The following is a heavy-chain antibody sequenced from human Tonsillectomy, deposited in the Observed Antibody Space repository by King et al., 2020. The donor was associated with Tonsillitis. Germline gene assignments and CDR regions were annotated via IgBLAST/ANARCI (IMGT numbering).Heavy chain of an antibody. CDR3: TKGSSSYYYFYMDV. V-gene: IGHV3-9*01. CDR2: ISWDSGSI. J-gene: IGHJ6*03. CDR1: GFTFDDYA. Sequence: VQLAESGGGLVPPGRSLRLSCAASGFTFDDYAMHWVRQAPGKGLEWVSGISWDSGSIGYADSVKGRFTISRDNAQNSLYLQMNSLRIEDTALYYCTKGSSSYYYFYMDVWGKGATVTVSS. D-gene: IGHD6-6*01.